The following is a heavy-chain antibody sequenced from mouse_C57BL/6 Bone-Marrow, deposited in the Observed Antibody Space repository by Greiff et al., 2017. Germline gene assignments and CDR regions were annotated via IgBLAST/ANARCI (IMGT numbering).Heavy chain of an antibody. D-gene: IGHD2-1*01. J-gene: IGHJ3*01. Sequence: EVQVVESGGDLVKPGGSLKLSCAASGFTFSSYGMSWVRQTPDQRLEWVATISSGGSYTYYPDSVKGRFTISRDNAKNTLYLQMSSLKSEDTAMYYCAAHYGNYPSGFAYWGQETLVSVSA. CDR2: ISSGGSYT. CDR3: AAHYGNYPSGFAY. V-gene: IGHV5-6*01. CDR1: GFTFSSYG.